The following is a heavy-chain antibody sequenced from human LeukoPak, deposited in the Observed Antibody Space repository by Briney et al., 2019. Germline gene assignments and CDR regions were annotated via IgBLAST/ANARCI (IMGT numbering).Heavy chain of an antibody. Sequence: SETLSLTCTVHGGPFDHYYWTWIRQSPGMGLEWIGEINESGSTNYDPSLQSRVTISVDTSKNHLFLKMTSVTAADTAVYYCASRIGRYNYDFGMDVWGQGTTVTVSS. J-gene: IGHJ6*02. V-gene: IGHV4-34*01. CDR2: INESGST. D-gene: IGHD1-26*01. CDR1: GGPFDHYY. CDR3: ASRIGRYNYDFGMDV.